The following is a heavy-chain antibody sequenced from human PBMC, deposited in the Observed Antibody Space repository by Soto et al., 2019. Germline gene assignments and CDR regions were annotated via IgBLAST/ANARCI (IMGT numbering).Heavy chain of an antibody. CDR1: GGSISSSSYY. CDR3: ATTYYDFWSGYYPTLFDY. CDR2: IYYSGST. J-gene: IGHJ4*02. D-gene: IGHD3-3*01. V-gene: IGHV4-39*01. Sequence: SETLSLTCTVSGGSISSSSYYWGWVRQPPGKGLEWIGSIYYSGSTYYNPSLKSRVTISVDTSKNQFSLKLSSVTAADTAVYYCATTYYDFWSGYYPTLFDYWGQGTLVTVSS.